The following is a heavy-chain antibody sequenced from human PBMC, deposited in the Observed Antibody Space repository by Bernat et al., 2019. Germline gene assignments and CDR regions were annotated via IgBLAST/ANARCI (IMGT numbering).Heavy chain of an antibody. V-gene: IGHV1-69*01. J-gene: IGHJ6*03. Sequence: QVQLVQSGAEVKKPGSSVKVSCKASGGTFSSYAISWVRQAPGQGLEWMGGIIPIFGTANYAQKFQGRVTITADESTSTAYMELSSLRSEDTAVYYCARDRQQLDNNYYYYMDVWGKGTTVTVSS. CDR2: IIPIFGTA. CDR3: ARDRQQLDNNYYYYMDV. CDR1: GGTFSSYA. D-gene: IGHD6-13*01.